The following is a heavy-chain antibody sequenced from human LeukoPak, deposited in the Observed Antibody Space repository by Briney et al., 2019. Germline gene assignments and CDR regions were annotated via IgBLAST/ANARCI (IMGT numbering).Heavy chain of an antibody. V-gene: IGHV3-7*01. Sequence: PGGSLRLSCAASGFTFSNSWMSWVRQATGKGLERVATIKPDGSAQYYVDSVKGRFTISRDNAKNSLFLQINSLRAEDTAVYYCANGGTYSSGPWGQGTLVTVSS. D-gene: IGHD3-22*01. J-gene: IGHJ5*02. CDR3: ANGGTYSSGP. CDR1: GFTFSNSW. CDR2: IKPDGSAQ.